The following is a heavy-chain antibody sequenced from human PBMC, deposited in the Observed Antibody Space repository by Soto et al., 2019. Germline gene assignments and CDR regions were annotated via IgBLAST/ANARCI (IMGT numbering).Heavy chain of an antibody. V-gene: IGHV3-53*01. Sequence: PGGSLRLSCAASGFTVSSNYLSWVRQAPGKGLEWVSVIFSADNTHYADSVKGRFTISRDNSKNTVFLQMNSLRAEDTAVYYCANNQDTAMVKGMDVWGQGTTVTVSS. D-gene: IGHD5-18*01. CDR2: IFSADNT. CDR1: GFTVSSNY. CDR3: ANNQDTAMVKGMDV. J-gene: IGHJ6*02.